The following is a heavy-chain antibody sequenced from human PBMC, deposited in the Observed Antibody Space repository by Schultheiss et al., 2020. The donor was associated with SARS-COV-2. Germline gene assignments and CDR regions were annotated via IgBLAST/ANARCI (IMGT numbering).Heavy chain of an antibody. V-gene: IGHV4-61*02. J-gene: IGHJ4*02. D-gene: IGHD5-12*01. CDR3: AREMAKIS. Sequence: SETLSLTCTVFSGSVSSRSYYWSWIRQPAGKGLDWIGRIYTSGSTNYNPSLKSRVTISVDTSKNQFSLKLSSVTAADTAVYYCAREMAKISWGQGTLVTVSS. CDR2: IYTSGST. CDR1: SGSVSSRSYY.